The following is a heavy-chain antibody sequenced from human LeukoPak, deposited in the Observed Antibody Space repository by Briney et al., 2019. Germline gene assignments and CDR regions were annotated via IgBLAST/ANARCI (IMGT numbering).Heavy chain of an antibody. D-gene: IGHD3-10*01. V-gene: IGHV3-23*01. CDR1: GFTFSSYA. J-gene: IGHJ4*02. Sequence: GGSLRLSCAASGFTFSSYAMSWVRQAPGKGREWVSAISGSGGSTYYADSVKGRFTISRDNSKNTLYLQMNSLRAEDTAVYYCAKVRELLWFGELLFDYWGQGTLVTVSS. CDR2: ISGSGGST. CDR3: AKVRELLWFGELLFDY.